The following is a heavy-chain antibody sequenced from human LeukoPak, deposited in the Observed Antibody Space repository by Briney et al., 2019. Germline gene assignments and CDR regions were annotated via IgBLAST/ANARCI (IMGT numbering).Heavy chain of an antibody. CDR2: IYYRGST. D-gene: IGHD4-17*01. V-gene: IGHV4-59*01. Sequence: SETLSLTCTVSGGAINNYYWSWIRQPPGKGLEWIGYIYYRGSTNYNPSLKSRVTFSVDTSKNQFSLKLNSVTAADTAVYYCARGGDYGDLRYFDYWGQGTLVTVSS. J-gene: IGHJ4*02. CDR3: ARGGDYGDLRYFDY. CDR1: GGAINNYY.